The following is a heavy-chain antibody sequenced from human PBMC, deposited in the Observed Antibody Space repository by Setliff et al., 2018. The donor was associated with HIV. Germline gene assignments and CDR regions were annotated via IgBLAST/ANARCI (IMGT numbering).Heavy chain of an antibody. Sequence: ASETLSLTCTVSGGSISSDAYYWGWIRQPPGKGLGWIGTIYYSGTTYYNPSLMSRVTISVDTSKSQFSLKLSSVTDADTAMYYCARATGYSSGWRINYFDHWGQGTPVTVSS. V-gene: IGHV4-39*01. CDR3: ARATGYSSGWRINYFDH. D-gene: IGHD6-19*01. CDR1: GGSISSDAYY. CDR2: IYYSGTT. J-gene: IGHJ4*02.